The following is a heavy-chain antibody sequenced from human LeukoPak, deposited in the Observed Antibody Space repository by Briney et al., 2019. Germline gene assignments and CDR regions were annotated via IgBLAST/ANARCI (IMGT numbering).Heavy chain of an antibody. Sequence: SETLSLTCTVSGGSISSGSYYWSWIRQPAGKGLEWIGRIYTSGSTNYNPSLKSRVTISVDTSKNQFSLKLSSVTAADTAVYYCAAERITIFGVGTYFDYWGQGTLVTVSS. J-gene: IGHJ4*02. CDR1: GGSISSGSYY. V-gene: IGHV4-61*02. D-gene: IGHD3-3*01. CDR2: IYTSGST. CDR3: AAERITIFGVGTYFDY.